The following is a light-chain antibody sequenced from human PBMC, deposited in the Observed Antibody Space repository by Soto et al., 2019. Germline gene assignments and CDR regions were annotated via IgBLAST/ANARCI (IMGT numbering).Light chain of an antibody. CDR1: SSDVGGYNS. Sequence: QSVLTQPASVSGSPGQSLTISCTGTSSDVGGYNSVSWYQQHPGKAPKLMIFDVNTRTPGVSSRFSGSKSGNTASLTISGLQAEDAADYYCSSYTSSDSWVFGGGTKLTVL. V-gene: IGLV2-14*01. CDR2: DVN. J-gene: IGLJ3*02. CDR3: SSYTSSDSWV.